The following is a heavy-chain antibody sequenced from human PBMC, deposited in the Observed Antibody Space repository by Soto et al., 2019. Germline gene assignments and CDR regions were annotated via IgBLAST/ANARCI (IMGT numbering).Heavy chain of an antibody. V-gene: IGHV1-46*01. CDR2: INPSDGST. Sequence: QVQLVQSGAEVKKPGASVKVSCKASGYTFTNYAMHWVRQAPGQGLEWMGIINPSDGSTSYAQKFQGRVTVTRATSTNTVYMYPSSLRREDKAMSYVARYTGCERLSVGSELPLVTPATISWGQEILITVSS. CDR1: GYTFTNYA. D-gene: IGHD5-18*01. J-gene: IGHJ5*02. CDR3: ARYTGCERLSVGSELPLVTPATIS.